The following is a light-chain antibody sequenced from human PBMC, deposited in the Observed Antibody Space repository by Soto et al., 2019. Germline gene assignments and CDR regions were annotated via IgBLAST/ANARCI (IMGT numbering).Light chain of an antibody. CDR2: SAS. CDR3: QQLKSSPIT. CDR1: QGISSY. V-gene: IGKV1-9*01. J-gene: IGKJ5*01. Sequence: DIQLTQSPSFLSASAGDRATITCRASQGISSYLAWYQQKPGKAPKLLIYSASTLQSGVPSRFSGSGAGTEFTLTISSLQPEDFATYYCQQLKSSPITFGQGTRLEIK.